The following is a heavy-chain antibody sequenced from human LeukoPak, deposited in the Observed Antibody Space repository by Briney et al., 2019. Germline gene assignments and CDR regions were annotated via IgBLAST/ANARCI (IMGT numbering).Heavy chain of an antibody. CDR1: GGAISSYY. J-gene: IGHJ6*03. CDR2: IYYSGGT. V-gene: IGHV4-59*01. D-gene: IGHD5-12*01. Sequence: SETLSLTCTVSGGAISSYYWSWIRQPPGQGLELIGYIYYSGGTNYNPSLKSRVTISVDTSKNQFSLKLSSVTAADTAVYYCARTVVATIGLDYYYYMDVWGKGTTVTVSS. CDR3: ARTVVATIGLDYYYYMDV.